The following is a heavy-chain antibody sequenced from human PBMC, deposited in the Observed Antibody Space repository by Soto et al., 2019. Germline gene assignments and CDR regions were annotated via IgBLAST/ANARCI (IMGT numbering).Heavy chain of an antibody. J-gene: IGHJ5*02. CDR1: GVSISYNY. Sequence: SETLSLTCTVSGVSISYNYWSWIRQVPGKGLEWIGYTFDSGSTSYNPSLKSRATISMDTSKNQFSLRLTSVTAADTAEYHCARVVRFCSSPSCRGRNWFDPWGQGTRVTVSS. V-gene: IGHV4-59*08. CDR3: ARVVRFCSSPSCRGRNWFDP. CDR2: TFDSGST. D-gene: IGHD2-2*01.